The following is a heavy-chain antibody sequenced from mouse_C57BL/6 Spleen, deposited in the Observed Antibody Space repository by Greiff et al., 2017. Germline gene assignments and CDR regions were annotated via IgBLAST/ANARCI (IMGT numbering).Heavy chain of an antibody. D-gene: IGHD1-1*01. V-gene: IGHV5-17*01. CDR2: ISSGSSTI. J-gene: IGHJ4*01. Sequence: EVKVVESGGGLVKPGGSLKLSCAASGFTFSDYGMHWVRQAPEKGLEWVAYISSGSSTIYYADTVKGRFTISRDNAKNTLFLQMTSLRSEDTAMYYCASSSSYYYAMDYWGQGTSVTVSS. CDR1: GFTFSDYG. CDR3: ASSSSYYYAMDY.